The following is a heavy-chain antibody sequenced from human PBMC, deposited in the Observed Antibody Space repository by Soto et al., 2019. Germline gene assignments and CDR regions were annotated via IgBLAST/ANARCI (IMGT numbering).Heavy chain of an antibody. J-gene: IGHJ6*03. Sequence: QVQLVESGGGVVQPGRSLRLSCAASGFTFSSYGMHWVRQAPGKGLEWVAVISYDGSNKYYADSVKGRFTISRDNSKNTLYLQMNSLRAEDTAVYYCAKETYYSGSAFPYYYMDVWGKGTTVTVSS. D-gene: IGHD3-10*01. CDR1: GFTFSSYG. CDR3: AKETYYSGSAFPYYYMDV. V-gene: IGHV3-30*18. CDR2: ISYDGSNK.